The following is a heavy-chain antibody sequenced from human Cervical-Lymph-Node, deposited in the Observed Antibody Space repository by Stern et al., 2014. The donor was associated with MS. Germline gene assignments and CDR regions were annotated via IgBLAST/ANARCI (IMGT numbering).Heavy chain of an antibody. CDR3: ARGELKEGLVRGMDV. Sequence: VQLVQSGAEVKQPGSSVKVSCKASGGTFSSYAISWGRQAPGHGLEWMGGGIPIFGTANYAQKFQGRVTITADESTSTAYMELSSLRSEDTAVYYCARGELKEGLVRGMDVWGQGTTVTVSS. V-gene: IGHV1-69*01. CDR1: GGTFSSYA. J-gene: IGHJ6*02. CDR2: GIPIFGTA. D-gene: IGHD1-26*01.